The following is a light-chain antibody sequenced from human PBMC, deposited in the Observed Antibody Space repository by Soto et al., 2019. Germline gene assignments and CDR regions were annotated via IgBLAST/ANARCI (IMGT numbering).Light chain of an antibody. CDR3: QQSESTPPT. CDR2: CAS. J-gene: IGKJ2*01. V-gene: IGKV4-1*01. Sequence: DIVMTQSPDSLAVSLGERATINCKSSQSVLYSSNNKNYLAWYQQRPGQPPKLLIYCASTRESGVPDRFSGSASATDFPLPITSLQAEDVAVYYCQQSESTPPTFGQGTKLEIK. CDR1: QSVLYSSNNKNY.